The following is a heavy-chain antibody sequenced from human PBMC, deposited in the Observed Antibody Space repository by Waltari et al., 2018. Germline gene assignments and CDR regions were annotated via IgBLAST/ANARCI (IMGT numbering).Heavy chain of an antibody. V-gene: IGHV1-69*01. CDR1: GGTFSSYA. CDR3: ARAGAGYSYGSGYYGMDV. CDR2: IIPIFGTA. J-gene: IGHJ6*02. D-gene: IGHD5-18*01. Sequence: QVQLVQSGAEVKKPGSSVKVSCKASGGTFSSYAISWVRQAPGQGLEWMGGIIPIFGTANYAQKFQGRVTITADESTSTAYMELSSLRSEDTAVYYCARAGAGYSYGSGYYGMDVWGQGTTVTVSS.